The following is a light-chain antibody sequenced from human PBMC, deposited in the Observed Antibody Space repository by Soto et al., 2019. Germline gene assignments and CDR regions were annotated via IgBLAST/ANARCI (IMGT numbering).Light chain of an antibody. CDR2: GAS. CDR3: QQYYNWQPR. J-gene: IGKJ1*01. Sequence: IVLTQSPGILSLSPGERATLSCRASQSISSKLAWYQQRPGQAPRLLIYGASTRATGIPSRFSGSGSGTEFTLTITSLQSEDNALYYCQQYYNWQPRFGQGTKVDIK. CDR1: QSISSK. V-gene: IGKV3-15*01.